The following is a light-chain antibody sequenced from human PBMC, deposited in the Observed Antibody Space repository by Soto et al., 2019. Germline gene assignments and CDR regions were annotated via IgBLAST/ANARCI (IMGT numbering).Light chain of an antibody. J-gene: IGLJ1*01. CDR3: CSYAGGPYV. V-gene: IGLV2-11*01. CDR2: DVS. CDR1: SSDVGGYNY. Sequence: QSALTQPHSVSGSPGQTVAISCTGSSSDVGGYNYVSWYQQHPGKAPKVMIYDVSKRPSGVPDRFSGSKSGDTASLTITGLQAEDEADYSCCSYAGGPYVFGTGTKVTVL.